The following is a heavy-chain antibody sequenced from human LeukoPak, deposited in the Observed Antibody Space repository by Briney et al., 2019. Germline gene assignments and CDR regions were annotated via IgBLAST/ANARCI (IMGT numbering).Heavy chain of an antibody. J-gene: IGHJ4*02. CDR1: GLTFSDYY. D-gene: IGHD3-10*01. Sequence: GGSLRLSCAASGLTFSDYYMSWIRQAPGKGLEWVSYISSSGSTIYYADSVKGRFTISRDNAKNSLYLQMNSPRAEDTAVYYCARDRIRLANPRPIDYWGQGTLVTVSS. CDR3: ARDRIRLANPRPIDY. CDR2: ISSSGSTI. V-gene: IGHV3-11*04.